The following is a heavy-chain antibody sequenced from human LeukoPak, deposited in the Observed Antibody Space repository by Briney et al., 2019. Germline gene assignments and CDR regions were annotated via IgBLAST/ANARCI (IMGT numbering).Heavy chain of an antibody. V-gene: IGHV5-51*01. D-gene: IGHD5-18*01. Sequence: ESPKISCKGSGYSFTGYWIGWVRQMPGKGLEWMGIIYPGDSDTRYSPSFQGQVTISADKSISTAYLQWSSLKATDTAMYYCARQRGYSYGFCDYWDQGTLVTVSS. CDR2: IYPGDSDT. CDR1: GYSFTGYW. CDR3: ARQRGYSYGFCDY. J-gene: IGHJ4*02.